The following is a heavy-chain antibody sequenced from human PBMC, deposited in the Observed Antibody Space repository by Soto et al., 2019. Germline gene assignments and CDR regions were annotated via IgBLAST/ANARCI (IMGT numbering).Heavy chain of an antibody. CDR2: ISSSSSCI. D-gene: IGHD5-12*01. CDR1: GFTFSSYS. V-gene: IGHV3-21*06. J-gene: IGHJ6*02. CDR3: ARDHCSWLRRRYYYYGMDV. Sequence: EVQLVESGGGLVKPGGSLRLSCAASGFTFSSYSMNWVRQAPGKGLEWVSSISSSSSCIYYADSVKGRFTISRDNAKNSLDLQMNSLRAEDTAVYYCARDHCSWLRRRYYYYGMDVWGQGTTVTVSS.